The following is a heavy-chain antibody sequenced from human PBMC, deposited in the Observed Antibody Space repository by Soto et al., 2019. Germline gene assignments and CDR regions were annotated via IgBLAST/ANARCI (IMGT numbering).Heavy chain of an antibody. CDR2: IYYSGST. CDR3: ARDLGFEGPAWFDH. V-gene: IGHV4-30-4*08. Sequence: PSETLSLTCTVSGGSISSGGYYWSWIRQHPGKGLEWIGYIYYSGSTYYNPSLKSRVTISVDTSKNQFSLKLSSVTAADTAVYYCARDLGFEGPAWFDHWGLGTLVTVSS. J-gene: IGHJ5*02. CDR1: GGSISSGGYY.